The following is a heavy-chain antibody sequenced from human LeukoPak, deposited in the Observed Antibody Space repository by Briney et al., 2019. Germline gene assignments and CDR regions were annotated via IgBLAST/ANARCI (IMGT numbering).Heavy chain of an antibody. V-gene: IGHV3-74*03. CDR2: INERGTDS. Sequence: GGSLRLSCTASGFTFSGHWIHWVRQPPGMGLLWVSRINERGTDSMYAESVKGRFTISRDNAKNTVYLQMNSLRAEDTAVYYCVRDETLWTLDWWGQGTLVSVSS. CDR1: GFTFSGHW. CDR3: VRDETLWTLDW. D-gene: IGHD1-1*01. J-gene: IGHJ4*02.